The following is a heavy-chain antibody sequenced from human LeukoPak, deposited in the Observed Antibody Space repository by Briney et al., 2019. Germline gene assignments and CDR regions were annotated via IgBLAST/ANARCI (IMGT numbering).Heavy chain of an antibody. CDR1: GGSISSSNW. J-gene: IGHJ3*02. V-gene: IGHV4-4*02. CDR3: ARSEYSYGADAFDI. Sequence: SETLSLTCAVSGGSISSSNWWSWVRPPPGKGLEWIGEIYHSGSTNYNPSLKSRVTISVDKSKNQFSLKLGSVTAADTAVYYCARSEYSYGADAFDIWGQGTMVTVSS. CDR2: IYHSGST. D-gene: IGHD5-18*01.